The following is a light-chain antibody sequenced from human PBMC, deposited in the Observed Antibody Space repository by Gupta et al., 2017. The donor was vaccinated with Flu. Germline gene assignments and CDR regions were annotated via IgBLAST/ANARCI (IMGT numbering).Light chain of an antibody. CDR3: QQYKHWPPLS. J-gene: IGKJ4*01. V-gene: IGKV3-15*01. Sequence: LSVSPGERAALPCRASQSVGSQLAWYQQKPGQAPRLVIDAEATRATGVPARFSGSGAGTEFSLTISSRQSEDFAAYYCQQYKHWPPLSFGGGTRVEIK. CDR2: AEA. CDR1: QSVGSQ.